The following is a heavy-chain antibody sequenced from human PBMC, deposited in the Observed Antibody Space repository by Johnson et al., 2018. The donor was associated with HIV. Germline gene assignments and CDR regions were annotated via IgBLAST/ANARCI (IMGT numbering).Heavy chain of an antibody. CDR1: GFTFSDYY. CDR2: ISSSGSTI. J-gene: IGHJ3*02. Sequence: QVQLVESGGGLIQPGGSLRLSCAASGFTFSDYYMSWIRQAPGKGLEWVSYISSSGSTIYYADPVKGPFTISRDNAKNSLYLQMNSLRAEDTAVYYCAREWRQWRARAFDIWGQGTMVTVSS. CDR3: AREWRQWRARAFDI. V-gene: IGHV3-11*04. D-gene: IGHD6-19*01.